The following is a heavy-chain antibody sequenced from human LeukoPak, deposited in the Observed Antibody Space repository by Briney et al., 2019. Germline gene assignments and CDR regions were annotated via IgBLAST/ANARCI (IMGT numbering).Heavy chain of an antibody. D-gene: IGHD5-18*01. J-gene: IGHJ4*02. V-gene: IGHV1-46*01. CDR1: GYTFTSYY. Sequence: ASVKVSCKASGYTFTSYYMHWVRQAPGQGLEWMGIINPSGGSTSYAQKFQGRVTMTRDTSISTAYMELSRLRSDDTAVYYCARDRGYSYGLMDYWGQGTLVTVSS. CDR2: INPSGGST. CDR3: ARDRGYSYGLMDY.